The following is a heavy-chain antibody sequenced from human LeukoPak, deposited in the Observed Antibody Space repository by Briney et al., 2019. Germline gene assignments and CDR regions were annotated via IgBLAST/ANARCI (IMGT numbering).Heavy chain of an antibody. CDR3: ARGLYDFWSGYPNWFDP. CDR1: GGSFSGYY. D-gene: IGHD3-3*01. V-gene: IGHV4-34*01. J-gene: IGHJ5*02. CDR2: INHSGST. Sequence: PSETLSLACAVYGGSFSGYYWSWIRHPPGKGLEWIGEINHSGSTNYNPSLKSRVTISVDTSKNQFSLKLSSVTAADTAVYYCARGLYDFWSGYPNWFDPWGQGTLVTVSS.